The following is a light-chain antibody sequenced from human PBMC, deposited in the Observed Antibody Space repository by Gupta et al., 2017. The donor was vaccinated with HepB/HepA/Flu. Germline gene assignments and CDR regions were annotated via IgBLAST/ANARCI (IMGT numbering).Light chain of an antibody. CDR2: DAS. J-gene: IGKJ5*01. CDR3: QQRSNWPST. V-gene: IGKV3-11*01. CDR1: QSLSIH. Sequence: EIVFTDSPATLTLSLGERATLSGRPSQSLSIHLAWYQHKPGQAPSLLIYDASNRATGIPARFSGSGSGTDFTLTISSLEPEDFAIYYCQQRSNWPSTFGQGTRLEIK.